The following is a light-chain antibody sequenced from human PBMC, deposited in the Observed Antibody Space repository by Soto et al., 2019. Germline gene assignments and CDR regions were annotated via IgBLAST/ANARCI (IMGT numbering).Light chain of an antibody. V-gene: IGKV1-39*01. CDR2: AAS. J-gene: IGKJ3*01. CDR3: LQSYSTLT. CDR1: QSISSY. Sequence: DIQMTQSPSSLYASVGDRVTITCRASQSISSYLNWYQQKPGKAPKLLIYAASSLQSGVSSRFSGSGSGTDFILTISILQPEDFATHYCLQSYSTLTFGPGTKVDIK.